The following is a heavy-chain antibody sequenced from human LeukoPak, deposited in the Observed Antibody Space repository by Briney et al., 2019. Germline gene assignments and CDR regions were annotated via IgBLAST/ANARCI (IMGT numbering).Heavy chain of an antibody. D-gene: IGHD3-22*01. J-gene: IGHJ4*02. CDR3: ARGRYDSSGYYEDY. CDR2: IYYSGST. CDR1: AGSISSYY. Sequence: PETLSLTCTVSAGSISSYYWSWIRQPPGKGLEWIGYIYYSGSTNYNPSLKSRVTISVDTSKNQFSLKLSSVTAAHTAVYYCARGRYDSSGYYEDYWGQGTLVTVSS. V-gene: IGHV4-59*08.